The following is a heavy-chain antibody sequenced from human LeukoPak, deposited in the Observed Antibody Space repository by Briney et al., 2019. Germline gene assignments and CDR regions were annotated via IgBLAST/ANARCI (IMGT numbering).Heavy chain of an antibody. J-gene: IGHJ4*02. Sequence: GGSLRLSCAASGFTFSSFVMSWVRQAPGKGLEWVSTISDSGGSTYYGDSVKGRFTISRDNSMNTLYLQMNSLRAEDTAIYYCAKDGHGYYFHWGQGTLVTVSS. CDR3: AKDGHGYYFH. V-gene: IGHV3-23*01. D-gene: IGHD5-24*01. CDR1: GFTFSSFV. CDR2: ISDSGGST.